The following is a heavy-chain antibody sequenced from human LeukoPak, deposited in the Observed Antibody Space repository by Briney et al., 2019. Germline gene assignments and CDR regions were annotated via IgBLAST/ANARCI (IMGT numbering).Heavy chain of an antibody. V-gene: IGHV4-59*12. CDR1: GTSISTYY. J-gene: IGHJ4*02. Sequence: SETLSLTCTVSGTSISTYYWSWIRQPPGKGLEWVGYLYYSGSTSYNPSLKSRVTISVDTSKNQFSLRLSSVTAADTAVYYCARVPAFYYGDYWTSSNYFDYWGQGTLVTVSS. CDR3: ARVPAFYYGDYWTSSNYFDY. CDR2: LYYSGST. D-gene: IGHD4-17*01.